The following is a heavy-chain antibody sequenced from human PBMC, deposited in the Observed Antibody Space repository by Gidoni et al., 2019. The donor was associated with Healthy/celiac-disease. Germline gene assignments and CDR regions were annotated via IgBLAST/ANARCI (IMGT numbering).Heavy chain of an antibody. CDR1: GFSLSTSGMG. CDR3: ARYYYDSSGYYYAETYNWFDP. CDR2: IYWNDDK. Sequence: QITLKESGPTLVKPTQTLTLPCTFSGFSLSTSGMGLGWIRQPPGKALEWLALIYWNDDKRYSPSLKSRLTITKDTSKNQVVLTMTNMDPVDTATYYCARYYYDSSGYYYAETYNWFDPWGQGTLVTVSS. J-gene: IGHJ5*02. V-gene: IGHV2-5*01. D-gene: IGHD3-22*01.